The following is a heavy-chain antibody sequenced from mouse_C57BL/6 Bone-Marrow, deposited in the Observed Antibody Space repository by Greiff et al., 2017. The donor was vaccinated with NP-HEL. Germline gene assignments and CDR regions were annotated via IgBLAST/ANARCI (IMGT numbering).Heavy chain of an antibody. CDR2: IYPRSGNT. CDR1: GYTFTSYG. J-gene: IGHJ3*01. Sequence: QVQLKQSGAELARPGASVKLSCKASGYTFTSYGISWVKQRTGQGLEWIGEIYPRSGNTFYNEKFKGKATLTADKSSSTAYMELRSLTSEDSAVYFCANGYYPFAYWGQGTLVTVSA. V-gene: IGHV1-81*01. CDR3: ANGYYPFAY. D-gene: IGHD2-3*01.